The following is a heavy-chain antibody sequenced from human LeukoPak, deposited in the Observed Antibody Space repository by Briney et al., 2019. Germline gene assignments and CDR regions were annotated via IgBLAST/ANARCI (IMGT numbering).Heavy chain of an antibody. CDR2: ISGSGGRT. D-gene: IGHD3-22*01. CDR3: AKTDSSDYSYYFDY. Sequence: PGGSLRLSCAASGFTFSSYAMSWVRQAPGKGLEWVSAISGSGGRTYYADSVKGRFTISRDNSKNTLYLQMKSLRAEDTAVYYCAKTDSSDYSYYFDYWGQGTLVTVSS. V-gene: IGHV3-23*01. CDR1: GFTFSSYA. J-gene: IGHJ4*02.